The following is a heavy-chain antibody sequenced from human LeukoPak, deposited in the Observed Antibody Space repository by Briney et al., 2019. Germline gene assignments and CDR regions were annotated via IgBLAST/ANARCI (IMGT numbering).Heavy chain of an antibody. D-gene: IGHD1-1*01. CDR3: ARPTTIHNSYYYYMDV. CDR2: ISAYNGNT. CDR1: GYTFTSCG. V-gene: IGHV1-18*01. J-gene: IGHJ6*03. Sequence: ASVKVSCKASGYTFTSCGISWVRQAPGQGLEWMGWISAYNGNTDYAQKLQGRVTMTTDTSTSTAYMELRSLRSDDTAVYYCARPTTIHNSYYYYMDVWGKGTTVTISS.